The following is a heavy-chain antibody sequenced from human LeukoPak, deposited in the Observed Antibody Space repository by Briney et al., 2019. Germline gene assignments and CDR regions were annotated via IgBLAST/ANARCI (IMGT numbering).Heavy chain of an antibody. CDR1: GFSFSSYW. Sequence: GGSLRLSCAVFAVSGFSFSSYWMAWVRQAPGKGLQWVANIKQDGSEKYYVDSVKGRFTISRDNAKNSLVLQMSSLRAEDTAVYYCTTDLGSSRPNYWGQGTLVTVSS. D-gene: IGHD6-13*01. V-gene: IGHV3-7*02. CDR3: TTDLGSSRPNY. CDR2: IKQDGSEK. J-gene: IGHJ4*02.